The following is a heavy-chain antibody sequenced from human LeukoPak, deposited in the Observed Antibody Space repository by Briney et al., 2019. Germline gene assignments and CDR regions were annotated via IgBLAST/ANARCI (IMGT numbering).Heavy chain of an antibody. CDR2: INLNSRGT. J-gene: IGHJ4*02. Sequence: AASVKVSCKASGYTFTDYYMHWVRQAPGQGLEWMGWINLNSRGTNYAQKFQGRVTMTRDTSISTAYMELNRLRSDDTAVYYCAREIGPRQLHLWGSAFDYWGQGTLVTVSS. D-gene: IGHD5-18*01. CDR3: AREIGPRQLHLWGSAFDY. V-gene: IGHV1-2*02. CDR1: GYTFTDYY.